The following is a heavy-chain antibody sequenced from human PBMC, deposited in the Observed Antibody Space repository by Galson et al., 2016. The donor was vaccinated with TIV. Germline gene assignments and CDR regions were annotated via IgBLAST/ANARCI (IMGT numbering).Heavy chain of an antibody. J-gene: IGHJ4*02. D-gene: IGHD6-25*01. CDR1: GFTFSRYA. CDR3: AKDHPSSGWPAFDY. Sequence: SLRLSCAASGFTFSRYAVSWVRQSPGKGLEWVASVNNGNNPYYADSVKGRFTASRDNSNNILYLQMNALRAEDSALYYCAKDHPSSGWPAFDYWGQGTLVSVSS. CDR2: VNNGNNP. V-gene: IGHV3-23*05.